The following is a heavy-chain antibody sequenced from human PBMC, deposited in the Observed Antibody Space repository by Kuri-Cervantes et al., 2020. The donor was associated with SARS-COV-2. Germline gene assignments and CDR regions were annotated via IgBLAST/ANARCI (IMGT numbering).Heavy chain of an antibody. J-gene: IGHJ4*02. CDR1: VFSLSTTGVY. V-gene: IGHV2-70*12. CDR3: THSTGITYLFDY. D-gene: IGHD3-10*01. CDR2: IDWDDDK. Sequence: SGPTLVKPTQTLSLTCTFSVFSLSTTGVYVSWVRQPPGKALEWRALIDWDDDKYTSTSLKTRLTISKDTSKSQVVLTMTNMDPGDTATYYCTHSTGITYLFDYWGQGTLVTVSS.